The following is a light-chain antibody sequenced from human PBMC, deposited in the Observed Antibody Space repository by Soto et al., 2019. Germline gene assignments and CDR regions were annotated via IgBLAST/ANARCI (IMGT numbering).Light chain of an antibody. Sequence: EIVLTQSPATLSLSPGERATLSCRASQSVSSYLAWYQQKPGQAPRLLIYDASNRATGIPARFSGSGSGTYFTLTISRLEPEDFAVYYWQQRSNWPLTFGGGTKVEIK. J-gene: IGKJ4*01. CDR1: QSVSSY. CDR2: DAS. V-gene: IGKV3-11*01. CDR3: QQRSNWPLT.